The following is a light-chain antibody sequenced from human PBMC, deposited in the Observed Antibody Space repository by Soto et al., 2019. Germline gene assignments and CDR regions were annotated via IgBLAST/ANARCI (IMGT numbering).Light chain of an antibody. CDR1: QSISSW. CDR3: QQYSSYWT. V-gene: IGKV1-5*01. J-gene: IGKJ1*01. Sequence: DIQMTQSPSTLSASVGDRVTITCRASQSISSWLAWYQQKPGKAPKLLIYDTSSLESGVPSRFSGSGSGTEFTLTISSLQADDFAIYYCQQYSSYWTFGQGTKVDIK. CDR2: DTS.